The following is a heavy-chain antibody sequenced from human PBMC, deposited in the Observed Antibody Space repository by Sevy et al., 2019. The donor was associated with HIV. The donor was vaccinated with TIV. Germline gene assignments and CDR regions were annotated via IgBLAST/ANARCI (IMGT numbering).Heavy chain of an antibody. D-gene: IGHD3-16*01. J-gene: IGHJ4*02. V-gene: IGHV3-23*01. CDR2: VTSDGTT. CDR3: AGGDTTMITDLDY. Sequence: GGSLRLSCAASGLTLTTTGMSWVRQAPGKGLEWVAGVTSDGTTYYADSVRDRLTVSRDNRKNTLYLQLNSLGADDTAVFYCAGGDTTMITDLDYWGQGTLVTVSS. CDR1: GLTLTTTG.